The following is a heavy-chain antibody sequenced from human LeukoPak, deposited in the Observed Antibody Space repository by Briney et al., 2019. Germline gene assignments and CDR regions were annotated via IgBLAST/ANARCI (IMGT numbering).Heavy chain of an antibody. Sequence: GSLRLSCAASGFTFSSYAMSWVRQAPGKGLEWVSAISGSGGSTYYADSVKGRFTISRDNSKNTLYLQMNSLRAEDTAVYYCAKDRVYYDSSGYYLPAEYFQHWGQGTLVTVSS. CDR1: GFTFSSYA. J-gene: IGHJ1*01. CDR3: AKDRVYYDSSGYYLPAEYFQH. V-gene: IGHV3-23*01. D-gene: IGHD3-22*01. CDR2: ISGSGGST.